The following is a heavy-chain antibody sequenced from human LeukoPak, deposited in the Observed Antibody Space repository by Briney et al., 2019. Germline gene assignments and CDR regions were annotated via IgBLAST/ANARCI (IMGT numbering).Heavy chain of an antibody. CDR1: GFDFNRYS. Sequence: GGSLRLSCAASGFDFNRYSMNWVRQGPGGLEWISFISSSSSTIYYADSVKGRFTISRDNSKSTLYLQMNSLRAEDTAVYYCARAGYGDYGGGYWGRGTLVTVSS. D-gene: IGHD4-17*01. CDR2: ISSSSSTI. V-gene: IGHV3-48*01. CDR3: ARAGYGDYGGGY. J-gene: IGHJ4*02.